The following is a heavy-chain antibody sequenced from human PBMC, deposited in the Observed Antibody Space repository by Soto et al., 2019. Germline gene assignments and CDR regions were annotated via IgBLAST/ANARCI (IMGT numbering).Heavy chain of an antibody. CDR1: GYTFTSYG. J-gene: IGHJ5*02. CDR3: ATYSSSPYNWFDP. Sequence: ASVKVSSKASGYTFTSYGISWVRQAPGQGLEWMGCISPYNGNTNYAQKFQGRVTMTKDTSTDTAYMELRSLRSEDTAVYYCATYSSSPYNWFDPWGQGTLVTVSS. V-gene: IGHV1-18*01. CDR2: ISPYNGNT. D-gene: IGHD6-6*01.